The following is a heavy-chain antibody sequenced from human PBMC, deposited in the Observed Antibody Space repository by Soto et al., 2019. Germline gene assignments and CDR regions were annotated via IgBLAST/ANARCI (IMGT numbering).Heavy chain of an antibody. V-gene: IGHV4-31*03. Sequence: QVQLQESGPGLVKPSQTLSLTCTVSGGSISGRCSYWSWIRQRPGKGLEWIGYMYYRGSFYYNPSLTGRVMIASDTSKNQFYLSVSSVTAGDTAVYYWARAPETPPIVRVGGPYFLDSWGQGTLVTVSS. CDR1: GGSISGRCSY. CDR2: MYYRGSF. D-gene: IGHD3-16*02. J-gene: IGHJ4*02. CDR3: ARAPETPPIVRVGGPYFLDS.